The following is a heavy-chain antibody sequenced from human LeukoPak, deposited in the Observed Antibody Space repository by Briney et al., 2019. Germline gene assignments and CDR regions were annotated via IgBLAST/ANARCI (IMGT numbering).Heavy chain of an antibody. CDR2: INHSGST. CDR1: VGSLSGYY. V-gene: IGHV4-34*01. Sequence: SETLSLTCAVYVGSLSGYYWTWIRQPPGKGLEWIGDINHSGSTSYNPSLKSRVTLSVDPSKNQFSLTLSSVTAADTALYYCARRSIMQDQLLENYGMDVWGQGTTVTV. D-gene: IGHD2-2*01. J-gene: IGHJ6*02. CDR3: ARRSIMQDQLLENYGMDV.